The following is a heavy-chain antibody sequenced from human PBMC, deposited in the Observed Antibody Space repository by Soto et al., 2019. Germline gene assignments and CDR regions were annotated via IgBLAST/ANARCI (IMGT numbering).Heavy chain of an antibody. Sequence: QVQLVQSGAEVKKPGSSVKVSCKASGGTFSSYAISWVRQAPGQGLEWMGGIIPIFGTANYAQKFQGRVTVTGEETTSTAYMGVGSLGSGDTAVFYLAGGGGGFDYWGQGTLVTVSS. J-gene: IGHJ4*02. CDR2: IIPIFGTA. CDR1: GGTFSSYA. V-gene: IGHV1-69*01. D-gene: IGHD3-16*01. CDR3: AGGGGGFDY.